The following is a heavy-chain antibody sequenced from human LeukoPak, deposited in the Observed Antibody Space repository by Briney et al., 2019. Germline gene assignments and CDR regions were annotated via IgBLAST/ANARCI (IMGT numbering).Heavy chain of an antibody. D-gene: IGHD1-26*01. J-gene: IGHJ3*02. CDR1: GGSISSYY. V-gene: IGHV4-34*01. Sequence: SETLSLTCTVSGGSISSYYWSWIRQPPGKGLEWIGEINHSGSINYNPSLKSRVTISVDTSKNQFYLKLSSVTAADTAVYYCARGGYSGSYRRAFDIWGQGTMVTVSS. CDR3: ARGGYSGSYRRAFDI. CDR2: INHSGSI.